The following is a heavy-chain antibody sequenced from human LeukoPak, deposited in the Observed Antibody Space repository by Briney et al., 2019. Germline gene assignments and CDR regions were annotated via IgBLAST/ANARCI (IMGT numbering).Heavy chain of an antibody. CDR3: ERTLHSTGGYKVDAFDI. J-gene: IGHJ3*02. CDR1: RFTFSDYY. CDR2: ISSSGNTI. D-gene: IGHD6-19*01. Sequence: GGSLRLSCAASRFTFSDYYMNWIRQAPGKGLEWVSYISSSGNTIYYADSVKGRFTISRDNAKNSLYLQMNSLRAEDTAVYYCERTLHSTGGYKVDAFDIWGQGTMVAVSS. V-gene: IGHV3-11*01.